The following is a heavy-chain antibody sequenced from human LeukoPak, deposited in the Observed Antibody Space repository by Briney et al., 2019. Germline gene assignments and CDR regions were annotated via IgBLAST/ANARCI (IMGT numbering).Heavy chain of an antibody. J-gene: IGHJ3*02. CDR3: ARPYDSSGYDACDI. Sequence: SVKVSCKASGGTFSSYAISWVRQAPGQGLEWMGRIIPIFGTANYAQKFQGRVTITTDESTSTAYMELSSLRSEDTAVYYCARPYDSSGYDACDIWGQGTMVTVSS. D-gene: IGHD3-22*01. V-gene: IGHV1-69*05. CDR2: IIPIFGTA. CDR1: GGTFSSYA.